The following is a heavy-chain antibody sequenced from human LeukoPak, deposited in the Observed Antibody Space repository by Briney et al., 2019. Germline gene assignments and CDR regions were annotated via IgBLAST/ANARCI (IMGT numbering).Heavy chain of an antibody. Sequence: PMASVKVSCKTSGYTFTSFDINWVRHTTGHGPEWMGWVNCDNGNTRYARKFQGRVAIARDTSTSTVYLELNNLASDDTAIYYCTRGPFLNGNAYNWFDPWGQGTLVTVSS. J-gene: IGHJ5*02. D-gene: IGHD1-20*01. CDR3: TRGPFLNGNAYNWFDP. CDR2: VNCDNGNT. CDR1: GYTFTSFD. V-gene: IGHV1-8*03.